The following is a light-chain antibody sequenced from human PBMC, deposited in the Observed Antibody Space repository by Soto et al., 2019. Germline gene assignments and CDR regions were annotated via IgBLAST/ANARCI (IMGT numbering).Light chain of an antibody. CDR2: DVS. J-gene: IGLJ3*02. CDR1: SSDVGGYNY. CDR3: CSYADTYTP. Sequence: QSALTLPRSVSGSPGQSVTISCTGTSSDVGGYNYVSWYQQHPGKAPKVMIYDVSKRPSGVPDRFSGSKSGNTASLTISGLQPEDEADYYCCSYADTYTPFGGGTKLTVL. V-gene: IGLV2-11*01.